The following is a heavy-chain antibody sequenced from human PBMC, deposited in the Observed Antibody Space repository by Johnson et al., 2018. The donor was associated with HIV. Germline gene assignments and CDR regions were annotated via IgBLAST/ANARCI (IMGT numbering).Heavy chain of an antibody. J-gene: IGHJ3*02. CDR1: GFTFSSYA. V-gene: IGHV3-30*02. D-gene: IGHD2-15*01. CDR3: ARVRLEEDIFEAFDI. Sequence: QVQLVESGGGLVRPGESLRLSCVASGFTFSSYAMHWVRQAPGKGLEWVAFIRYDGSNKYYADSVKGRFTISRDNSKNTLYLQMNSLRVDDTAVYYCARVRLEEDIFEAFDIWGQGTMVTVSS. CDR2: IRYDGSNK.